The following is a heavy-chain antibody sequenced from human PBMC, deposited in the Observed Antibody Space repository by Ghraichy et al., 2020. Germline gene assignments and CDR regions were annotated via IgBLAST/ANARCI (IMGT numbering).Heavy chain of an antibody. J-gene: IGHJ4*02. CDR2: IYYSGST. D-gene: IGHD3-22*01. V-gene: IGHV4-59*01. Sequence: SETLSLTCTVSGDSISSYYWSWIRQPPGKGLEWIGYIYYSGSTNYNPSLKSRVTISVDTSKNQFSLKLFSVTAADTAVYYCARAPWGYVSRDDSSGYYQYYFDYWGQGTLVTVSS. CDR3: ARAPWGYVSRDDSSGYYQYYFDY. CDR1: GDSISSYY.